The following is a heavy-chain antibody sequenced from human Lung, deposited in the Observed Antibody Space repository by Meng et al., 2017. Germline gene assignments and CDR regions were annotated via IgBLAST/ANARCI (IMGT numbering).Heavy chain of an antibody. D-gene: IGHD4-11*01. CDR2: INHSGST. V-gene: IGHV4-34*01. Sequence: QVPLQQCGAGLFKPSETLLLTCVVSGGSFSDYYWNWIRQPPGKGLEWIGEINHSGSTNYNPSLESRATISVDTSQNNLSLKLSSVTAADSAVYYCARGPTTMAHDFDYWGQGTLVTVSS. CDR3: ARGPTTMAHDFDY. CDR1: GGSFSDYY. J-gene: IGHJ4*02.